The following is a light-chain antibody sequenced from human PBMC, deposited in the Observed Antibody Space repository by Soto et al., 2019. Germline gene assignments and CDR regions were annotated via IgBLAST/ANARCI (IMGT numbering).Light chain of an antibody. CDR2: GVS. J-gene: IGKJ1*01. V-gene: IGKV2D-29*01. CDR1: QSLLYSDGKTY. Sequence: DIVMTQTPLSLSVTPGQPASISCKSSQSLLYSDGKTYLSWYLQKPGQPPQLLIYGVSNRFSGVPDRFSGSGSGTDFTLRISRVEAEDVGVYYCMQTVQLPGTFGQGTKVEIK. CDR3: MQTVQLPGT.